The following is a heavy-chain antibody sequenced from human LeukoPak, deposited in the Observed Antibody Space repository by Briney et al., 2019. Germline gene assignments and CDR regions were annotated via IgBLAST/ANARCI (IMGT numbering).Heavy chain of an antibody. CDR2: ISAYNGNT. J-gene: IGHJ6*03. CDR3: ARGVASRYFDWLLQNYYYYYMDV. Sequence: GASVKVSCKASGYTFTSYGISWVRQAPGQGLEWMGWISAYNGNTNYAQKLQGRVTMTTDTSTSTAYMELRSLRSDDTAVYYCARGVASRYFDWLLQNYYYYYMDVWGKGTTVTVSS. V-gene: IGHV1-18*01. CDR1: GYTFTSYG. D-gene: IGHD3-9*01.